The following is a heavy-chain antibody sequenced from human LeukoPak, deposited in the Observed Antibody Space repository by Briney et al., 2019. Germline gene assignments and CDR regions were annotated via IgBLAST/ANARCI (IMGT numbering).Heavy chain of an antibody. CDR2: ISYDGSNK. Sequence: GGSLRLSCAASGFTFSSYSMNWVRQAPGKGLEWVAVISYDGSNKYYADSVKGRFTISRDNSKNTLYLQMNSLRAEDTAVYYCARGTMVRGVIIKPIDYWGQGTLVTVSS. J-gene: IGHJ4*02. CDR3: ARGTMVRGVIIKPIDY. V-gene: IGHV3-30*03. D-gene: IGHD3-10*01. CDR1: GFTFSSYS.